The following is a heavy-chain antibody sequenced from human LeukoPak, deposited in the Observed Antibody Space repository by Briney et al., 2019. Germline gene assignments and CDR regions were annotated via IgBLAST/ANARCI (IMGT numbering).Heavy chain of an antibody. CDR1: GYTFTGYH. J-gene: IGHJ4*02. CDR2: INPNSGDT. CDR3: ARESQTLPLFDY. Sequence: ASVKVSCKASGYTFTGYHMHWVRQAPGQGLEWMGRINPNSGDTNYAQKFQGRVTMTRDTSTSTVYMELSSLRSEDTAVYYCARESQTLPLFDYWGQGTLVTVSS. V-gene: IGHV1-2*06.